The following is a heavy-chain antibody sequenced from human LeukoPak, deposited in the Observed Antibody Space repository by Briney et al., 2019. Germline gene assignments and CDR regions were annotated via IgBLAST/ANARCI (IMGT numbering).Heavy chain of an antibody. CDR3: AKGMISPFDI. Sequence: GSLRLSCAASGFTFSSYAMSWVRQAPGKGLEWGAAISGSGGSTYYADSGKGRFTISRDNSKHTLYLQMNSLRDEDTAVYYCAKGMISPFDIWGKGTMVTVSS. CDR1: GFTFSSYA. V-gene: IGHV3-23*01. CDR2: ISGSGGST. J-gene: IGHJ3*02. D-gene: IGHD3-16*01.